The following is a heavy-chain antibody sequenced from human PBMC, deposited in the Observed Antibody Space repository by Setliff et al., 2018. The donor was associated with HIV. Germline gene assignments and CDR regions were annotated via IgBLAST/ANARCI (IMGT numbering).Heavy chain of an antibody. Sequence: GESLKISCVGSGFTFKTYSMNWVRQAPGKGLEWLSYIKTDGGTTYDADSVEGRFTISRDNAKNSLYLRMDNLTVDDTAVDFCARGRCSVAACFFDYWGQGTLVTVSS. CDR2: IKTDGGTT. CDR3: ARGRCSVAACFFDY. J-gene: IGHJ4*02. V-gene: IGHV3-48*01. CDR1: GFTFKTYS. D-gene: IGHD6-19*01.